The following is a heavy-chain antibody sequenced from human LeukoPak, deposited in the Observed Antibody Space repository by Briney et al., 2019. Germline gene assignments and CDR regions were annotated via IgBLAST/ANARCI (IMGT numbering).Heavy chain of an antibody. V-gene: IGHV3-30*02. CDR3: AKDVRTAASSSDV. J-gene: IGHJ3*01. Sequence: PGGSLRLSCAASGFTFSRHGMHWVRRAPGKGLEWVAFMRNDGNEKDCTDSVKGRFTISRDNAKKTMYLQMNSLRVEDTAVYYCAKDVRTAASSSDVWGQGTMVTVSS. CDR2: MRNDGNEK. D-gene: IGHD2-2*01. CDR1: GFTFSRHG.